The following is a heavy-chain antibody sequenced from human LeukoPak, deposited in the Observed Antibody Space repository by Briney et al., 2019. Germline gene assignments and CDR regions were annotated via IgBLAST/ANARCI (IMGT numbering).Heavy chain of an antibody. CDR2: IYYSGST. CDR3: ARDRYYDSSGYYYRPYYYYYYMDV. D-gene: IGHD3-22*01. V-gene: IGHV4-59*01. CDR1: GGSISSYY. Sequence: PSETLSLTCTVSGGSISSYYWSWIRQPPGKGLEWIGYIYYSGSTNYNPSLKSRVTISVDTSKNQFSLKLSSVTAADTAVYYCARDRYYDSSGYYYRPYYYYYYMDVWGKGTTVTVSS. J-gene: IGHJ6*03.